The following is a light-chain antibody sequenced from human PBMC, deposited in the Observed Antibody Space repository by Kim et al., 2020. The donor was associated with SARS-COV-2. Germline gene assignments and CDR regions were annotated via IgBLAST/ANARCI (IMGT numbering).Light chain of an antibody. CDR3: QAWDSITAHVI. V-gene: IGLV3-1*01. CDR1: DLGDKF. CDR2: QDN. J-gene: IGLJ2*01. Sequence: SYELTQPPSVSVSPGQTATISCSGDDLGDKFVCWYQQKPGQSPVLVIYQDNRSPSGIPERFSGSNSGNTATLTISGTQALDEADYYCQAWDSITAHVIFGGGTKLTVL.